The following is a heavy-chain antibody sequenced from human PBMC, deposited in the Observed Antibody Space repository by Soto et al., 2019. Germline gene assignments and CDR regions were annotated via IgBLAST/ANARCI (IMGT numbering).Heavy chain of an antibody. V-gene: IGHV3-7*03. CDR1: GFNFISSF. D-gene: IGHD6-19*01. CDR2: INQDGDKT. Sequence: GGSLRLSCVASGFNFISSFMGWLRQAPGKGLEWVANINQDGDKTYYVDSVKGRFTISRDNAHNSLYLQMSSLRVEDTAVYYCARYFRGSGRYFFDYWGQGTLVTVSS. CDR3: ARYFRGSGRYFFDY. J-gene: IGHJ4*02.